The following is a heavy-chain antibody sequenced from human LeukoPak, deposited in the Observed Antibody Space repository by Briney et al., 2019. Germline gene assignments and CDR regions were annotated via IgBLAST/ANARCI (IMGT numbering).Heavy chain of an antibody. CDR3: ARDSGIAAATYYYYAMDI. Sequence: PGGSLRLSCAASGFTVSKSYMTWVRQAPRKGLEWVSLIYSGGTTYYADSVKGRFTISRDNSKNTLLLQMNSLRAEDTAVYYCARDSGIAAATYYYYAMDIWGQGTTVTVSS. D-gene: IGHD6-25*01. J-gene: IGHJ6*02. CDR1: GFTVSKSY. V-gene: IGHV3-53*01. CDR2: IYSGGTT.